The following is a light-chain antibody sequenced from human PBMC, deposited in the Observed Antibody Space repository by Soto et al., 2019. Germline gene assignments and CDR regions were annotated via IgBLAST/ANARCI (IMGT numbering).Light chain of an antibody. CDR3: QQYDNLPLT. Sequence: HMTHSPSSLSSSVGDRVIITCQASQDISNYLNWYQQKPGKAPKLLIYDASNLETGVPSRFSGSGSGTDFTFTISSLQPEDIATYYCQQYDNLPLTFGGGTKVDIK. CDR2: DAS. CDR1: QDISNY. J-gene: IGKJ4*01. V-gene: IGKV1-33*01.